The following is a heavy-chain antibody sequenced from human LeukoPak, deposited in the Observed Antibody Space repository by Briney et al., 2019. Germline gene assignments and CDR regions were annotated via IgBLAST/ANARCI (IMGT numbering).Heavy chain of an antibody. J-gene: IGHJ4*02. CDR1: GGSISSSGYY. D-gene: IGHD5-24*01. CDR2: IYYTGST. Sequence: SETLSLTCTVSGGSISSSGYYLGWIRQPPGKGLEWIGNIYYTGSTYYNASLQSRVTISIDTSKNQFSLRLNSVTAADTAVYYCARHRSGWLQSSFDYWGQGTLATVSS. V-gene: IGHV4-39*01. CDR3: ARHRSGWLQSSFDY.